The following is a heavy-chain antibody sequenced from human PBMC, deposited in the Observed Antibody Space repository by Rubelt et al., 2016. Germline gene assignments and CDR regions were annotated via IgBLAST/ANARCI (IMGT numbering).Heavy chain of an antibody. CDR2: ISAYNGNT. D-gene: IGHD1-26*01. CDR1: GYTFTSYG. J-gene: IGHJ4*02. V-gene: IGHV1-18*01. Sequence: QVQLVQSGAEVKKPGASVKVSCKASGYTFTSYGISWVRQAPGQGLEWMGWISAYNGNTNYAQKPKGRVTRTTDTSTGPAYRGLRSLGSDDTAVYYCARDSGSPRGGGHDYWGQGTLVTVSS. CDR3: ARDSGSPRGGGHDY.